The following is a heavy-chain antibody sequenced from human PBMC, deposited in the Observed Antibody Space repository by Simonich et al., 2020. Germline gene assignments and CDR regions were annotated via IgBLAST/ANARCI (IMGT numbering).Heavy chain of an antibody. D-gene: IGHD1-26*01. V-gene: IGHV4-34*01. CDR2: INHSDSP. CDR3: ARGLIGGSYYY. Sequence: QVQLQQWGAGLLKPSETLSLTCAVYGGSFRGYYWSWIRQPPGKGLEWIGEINHSDSPNHHPSLKRGVAISGDTTKNRFSLKLSSVTAADTAVYYCARGLIGGSYYYWGQGTLVTVSS. J-gene: IGHJ4*02. CDR1: GGSFRGYY.